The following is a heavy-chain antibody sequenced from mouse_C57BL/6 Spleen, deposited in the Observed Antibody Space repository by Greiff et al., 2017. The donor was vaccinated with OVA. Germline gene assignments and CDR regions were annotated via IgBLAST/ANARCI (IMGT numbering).Heavy chain of an antibody. J-gene: IGHJ1*03. CDR3: ARPYYGNCWYFDV. D-gene: IGHD2-10*01. CDR2: IDPETGGT. V-gene: IGHV1-15*01. Sequence: QVQLQQSGAELVRPGASVTLSCKASGYTFTDYEMHWVKQTPVHGLEWIGAIDPETGGTAYNQKFKGKAILTADKSSSTAYMELRSLTSEDSAVYYCARPYYGNCWYFDVWGTGTTVTVSS. CDR1: GYTFTDYE.